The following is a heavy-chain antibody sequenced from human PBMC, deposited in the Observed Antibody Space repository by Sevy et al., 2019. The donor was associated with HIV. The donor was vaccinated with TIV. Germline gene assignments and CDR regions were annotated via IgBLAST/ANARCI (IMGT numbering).Heavy chain of an antibody. Sequence: GGSLRLSCAASGFTFSTYAISWVRQAPGKGLEWVSAISRSGGSTYYADSVKGRFTFSRDNSKSTLYLHMNSLRAEDTAIYYCAKDLYGGSFDYWGQGSLVTVSS. D-gene: IGHD2-15*01. V-gene: IGHV3-23*01. CDR2: ISRSGGST. J-gene: IGHJ4*02. CDR3: AKDLYGGSFDY. CDR1: GFTFSTYA.